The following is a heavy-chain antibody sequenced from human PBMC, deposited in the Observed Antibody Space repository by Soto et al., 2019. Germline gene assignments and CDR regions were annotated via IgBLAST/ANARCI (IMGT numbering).Heavy chain of an antibody. D-gene: IGHD3-10*01. V-gene: IGHV4-59*01. J-gene: IGHJ6*03. CDR3: ARAKHSYGLGSYYPPQYYYYYMDV. CDR1: GGSFSGYY. Sequence: PSETLSLTCAVYGGSFSGYYWSWIRQPPGKGLEWIGYIYYSGSTNYNPSLKSRVTISVNTSKNQFSLKLSSVTAADTAVYYCARAKHSYGLGSYYPPQYYYYYMDVWGKGTTVTVSS. CDR2: IYYSGST.